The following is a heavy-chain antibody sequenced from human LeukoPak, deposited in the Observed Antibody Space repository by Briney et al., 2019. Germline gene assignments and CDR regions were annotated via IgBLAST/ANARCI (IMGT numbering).Heavy chain of an antibody. CDR2: IYYSGST. CDR1: GGSISTSNYY. V-gene: IGHV4-61*01. Sequence: SETLSLTCTVSGGSISTSNYYWSWIRQPPGKGLEWIGYIYYSGSTNYNPSLKSRVTISVDTSKNQFSLKLSSVTAADTAVYYCARGRLQQLVVGFDYWGQGTLVTVSS. D-gene: IGHD6-13*01. CDR3: ARGRLQQLVVGFDY. J-gene: IGHJ4*02.